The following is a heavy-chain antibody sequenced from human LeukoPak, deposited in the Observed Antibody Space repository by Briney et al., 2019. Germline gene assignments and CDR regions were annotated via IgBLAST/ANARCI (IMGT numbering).Heavy chain of an antibody. CDR3: ASMHYGSGSYFGGN. J-gene: IGHJ4*02. Sequence: SETLSLTCTVSGGSISSSSYYWGWIRQPPGKGLEWIGSIYYSGSTYYNPSLKSLVTISVDTSKNQFSLKLSSVPAAYTAVYYCASMHYGSGSYFGGNWGQGTLVTVSS. D-gene: IGHD3-10*01. CDR1: GGSISSSSYY. V-gene: IGHV4-39*01. CDR2: IYYSGST.